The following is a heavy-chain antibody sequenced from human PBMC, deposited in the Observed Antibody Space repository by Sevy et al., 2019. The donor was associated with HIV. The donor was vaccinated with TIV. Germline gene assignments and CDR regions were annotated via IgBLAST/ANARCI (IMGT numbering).Heavy chain of an antibody. Sequence: ASVKVSCKASGYRFTNFGLSWVRQAPGQGLEWMGWISGHDGETNYAQGFQGRVTLTTDTSTRTAYMELRSLRSDDTATYYCARGVDSYGAYYYYMDVWGSGTTVTVSS. CDR3: ARGVDSYGAYYYYMDV. V-gene: IGHV1-18*01. CDR2: ISGHDGET. J-gene: IGHJ6*03. D-gene: IGHD4-17*01. CDR1: GYRFTNFG.